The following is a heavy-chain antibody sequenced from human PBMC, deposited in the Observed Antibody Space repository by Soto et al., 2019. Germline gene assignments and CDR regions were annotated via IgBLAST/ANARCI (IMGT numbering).Heavy chain of an antibody. CDR3: ARVPMDYYDSSGYLDY. V-gene: IGHV3-21*01. D-gene: IGHD3-22*01. CDR2: ISSGSSYI. J-gene: IGHJ4*02. Sequence: GGSLRLSCAASGFTFSSYSVIWVRQAPGKGLEWVSSISSGSSYIYYADSVKGRFTISRDNAKSSLFLQINSLRADDTAVYYCARVPMDYYDSSGYLDYWGQGTLVTVSS. CDR1: GFTFSSYS.